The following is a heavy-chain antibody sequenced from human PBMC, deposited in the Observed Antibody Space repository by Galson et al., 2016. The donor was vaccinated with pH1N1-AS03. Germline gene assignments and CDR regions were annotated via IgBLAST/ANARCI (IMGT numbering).Heavy chain of an antibody. J-gene: IGHJ6*02. CDR3: VRGYCRSGSCSGAPYFYGLDV. V-gene: IGHV4-61*01. Sequence: SETLSLTCTVSGASVSSDTYYWNWIRQPPGKALEWVGYISSSGFTNGNPSLGSRVTMSLDTSKNQLFLKLRSVTPADTAVYHCVRGYCRSGSCSGAPYFYGLDVWGQGTTVIVSS. CDR2: ISSSGFT. D-gene: IGHD2-15*01. CDR1: GASVSSDTYY.